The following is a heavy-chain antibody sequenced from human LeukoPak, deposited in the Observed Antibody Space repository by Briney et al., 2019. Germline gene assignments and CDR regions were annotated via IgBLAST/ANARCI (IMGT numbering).Heavy chain of an antibody. CDR3: AKFHSSSPLMGFDY. Sequence: ASVKVSCKASGYTFTSYGISWVRQAPGQGLEWMGWISAYKGNTNYAQKLQGRVTMTTDTSTSTAYMELRSLRSDDTAVYYCAKFHSSSPLMGFDYWGQGTLVTVSS. D-gene: IGHD6-13*01. J-gene: IGHJ4*02. CDR1: GYTFTSYG. V-gene: IGHV1-18*01. CDR2: ISAYKGNT.